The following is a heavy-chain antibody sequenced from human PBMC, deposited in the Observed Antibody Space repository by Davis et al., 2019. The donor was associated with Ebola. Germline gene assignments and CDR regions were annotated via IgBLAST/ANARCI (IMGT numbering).Heavy chain of an antibody. CDR3: VRDPALVVTGGGWFFGL. Sequence: GGSLRPSCAAPGFTFSHSWMSWVRRAPGKGLEWVANIKEDGSQSYYVDSVKDRFTISRDNTKNSLSLQMSGLRAEDTAVYYCVRDPALVVTGGGWFFGLWGRGTLVTVSS. V-gene: IGHV3-7*01. J-gene: IGHJ2*01. CDR2: IKEDGSQS. CDR1: GFTFSHSW. D-gene: IGHD2-21*02.